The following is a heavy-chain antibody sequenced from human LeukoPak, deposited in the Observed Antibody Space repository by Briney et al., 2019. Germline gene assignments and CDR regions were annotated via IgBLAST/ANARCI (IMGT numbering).Heavy chain of an antibody. CDR3: ARVRADYYGSGSSRGAFDI. Sequence: ASVKVSCKASGYTFTGYYMHWVRQAPGQGLEWMGWINPNSGGTNYAQKFQGWVTMTRDTSISTAYMELSRLRSDDTAVYYRARVRADYYGSGSSRGAFDIWGQGTMVTVSS. CDR1: GYTFTGYY. J-gene: IGHJ3*02. CDR2: INPNSGGT. D-gene: IGHD3-10*01. V-gene: IGHV1-2*04.